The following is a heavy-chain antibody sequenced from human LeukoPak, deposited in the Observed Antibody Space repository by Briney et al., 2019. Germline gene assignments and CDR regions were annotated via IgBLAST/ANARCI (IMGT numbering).Heavy chain of an antibody. D-gene: IGHD3-3*01. V-gene: IGHV3-23*01. CDR2: ISDSGAKT. Sequence: GGSLRLSCEASGFTFRGYEMSWVRQAPGGGLEWVSIISDSGAKTDYADSVKGRFTISRANYKHTLFLQLNRPSAEDTATYYCAKLPTIYGVADSFDMWGQGTAVIVSS. J-gene: IGHJ3*02. CDR1: GFTFRGYE. CDR3: AKLPTIYGVADSFDM.